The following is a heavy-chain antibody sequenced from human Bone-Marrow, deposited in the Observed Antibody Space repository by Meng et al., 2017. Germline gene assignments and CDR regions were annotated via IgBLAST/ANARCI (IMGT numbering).Heavy chain of an antibody. CDR1: GYTFTGYY. V-gene: IGHV1-2*06. J-gene: IGHJ5*02. Sequence: ASVKVSCKASGYTFTGYYMHWVRQAPGQGLEWMGRINPNSGGTNYAQKFQGRVTMTRDTSISTAYMELSRLRSDDTAVYYCARDCSYDYSNYVIFDPWGQGTLVTVSS. CDR3: ARDCSYDYSNYVIFDP. CDR2: INPNSGGT. D-gene: IGHD4-11*01.